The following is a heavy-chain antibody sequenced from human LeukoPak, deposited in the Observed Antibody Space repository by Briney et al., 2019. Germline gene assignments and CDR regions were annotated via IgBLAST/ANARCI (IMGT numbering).Heavy chain of an antibody. J-gene: IGHJ4*02. V-gene: IGHV3-74*01. CDR3: VVGGSPGY. D-gene: IGHD2-15*01. CDR2: IFTDGYPT. CDR1: GLAFRAYK. Sequence: GGALRLSCAASGLAFRAYKMHWVRHAPRKGLVWVSRIFTDGYPTDYADFVQGRFTASRDNTKNTWSLEMNSLRAEDTAVYYCVVGGSPGYWGQGTLVTVSS.